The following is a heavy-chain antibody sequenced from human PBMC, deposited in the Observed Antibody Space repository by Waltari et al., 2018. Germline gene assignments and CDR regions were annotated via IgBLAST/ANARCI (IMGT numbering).Heavy chain of an antibody. J-gene: IGHJ3*02. CDR2: ISYDGSNK. Sequence: LSCAASGFTFSSYAMHWVRQAPGKGLEWVAVISYDGSNKYYADSVKGRFTISRDNSKNTLYLQMNSLRAEDTAVYYCARAQANYDFWSGYHDAFDIWGQGTMVTVSS. V-gene: IGHV3-30*01. D-gene: IGHD3-3*01. CDR1: GFTFSSYA. CDR3: ARAQANYDFWSGYHDAFDI.